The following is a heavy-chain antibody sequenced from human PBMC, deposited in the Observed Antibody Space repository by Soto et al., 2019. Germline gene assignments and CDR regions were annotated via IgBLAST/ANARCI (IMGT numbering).Heavy chain of an antibody. CDR3: ARDQGGQSGNFIFDN. D-gene: IGHD1-26*01. V-gene: IGHV3-23*01. CDR1: GFTFPIHA. J-gene: IGHJ4*02. Sequence: EVQLLESGGGLVQPGGSLRLSCAASGFTFPIHAMTWVRQAPGKGLQWVSGISDSGGSTFYADSVKGRFTISRDNSKNTVFLRMSSLRDEDTAVYYCARDQGGQSGNFIFDNWGQGTLVTVSS. CDR2: ISDSGGST.